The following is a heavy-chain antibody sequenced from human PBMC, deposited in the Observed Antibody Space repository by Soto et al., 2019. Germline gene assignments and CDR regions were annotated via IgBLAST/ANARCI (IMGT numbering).Heavy chain of an antibody. CDR2: IYWDDDK. V-gene: IGHV2-5*02. J-gene: IGHJ6*02. CDR3: AHRRSGGGMDV. D-gene: IGHD3-10*01. Sequence: GLDLEWLALIYWDDDKRYSPSLKSRLTITKDTSKNQVVLTMTNMDPVDTATYYCAHRRSGGGMDVWGQGTTVTVSS.